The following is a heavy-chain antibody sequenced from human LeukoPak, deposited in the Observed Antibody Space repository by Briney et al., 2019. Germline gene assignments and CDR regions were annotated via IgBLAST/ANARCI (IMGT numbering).Heavy chain of an antibody. D-gene: IGHD6-13*01. V-gene: IGHV4-59*08. CDR3: ARRSFSSWSLDY. CDR2: IYYSGTT. Sequence: PSETLSLTGTVSGGSFSSYYWSWIRQPPGKGLEWIGYIYYSGTTNYSPSLKSRVTMSVDTSKNQFSLKLSSVTAADTAVYYCARRSFSSWSLDYWGQGTLVTVSS. J-gene: IGHJ4*02. CDR1: GGSFSSYY.